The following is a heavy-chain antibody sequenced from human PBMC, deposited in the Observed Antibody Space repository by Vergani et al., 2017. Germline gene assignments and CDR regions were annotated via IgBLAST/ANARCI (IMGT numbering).Heavy chain of an antibody. D-gene: IGHD3-3*01. V-gene: IGHV4-34*01. CDR3: ARAGIITIFGVVIILDAFDI. Sequence: VQLVESGGGLVQPGGSLRLSCAASGFTFSSYSMNWVRQAPGKGLEWIGEINHSGSTNYNPSLKSRVTISVDTSKNQFSLRLSSVTAADTAVYYCARAGIITIFGVVIILDAFDIWGRGTMVTVSS. J-gene: IGHJ3*02. CDR1: GFTFSSYS. CDR2: INHSGST.